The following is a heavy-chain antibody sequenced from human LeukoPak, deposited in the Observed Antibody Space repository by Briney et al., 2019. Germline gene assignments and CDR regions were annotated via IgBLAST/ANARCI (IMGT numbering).Heavy chain of an antibody. CDR2: INHSENT. CDR3: ARGETYYYDTSGYFIFDY. J-gene: IGHJ4*02. D-gene: IGHD3-22*01. CDR1: GGSFSGYH. V-gene: IGHV4-34*01. Sequence: NPSETLSLTCAVYGGSFSGYHWNWIRQPPGKGLEWIGQINHSENTNYNPSLKSRVTISVDTSKNQFSLKLSSVTAADTAVYYCARGETYYYDTSGYFIFDYWGQGTLVTVSS.